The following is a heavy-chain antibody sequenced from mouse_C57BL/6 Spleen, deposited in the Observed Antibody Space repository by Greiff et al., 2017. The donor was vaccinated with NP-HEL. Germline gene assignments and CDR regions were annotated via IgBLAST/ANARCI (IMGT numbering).Heavy chain of an antibody. Sequence: VQLQQSGAELVRPGASVTLSCKASGYTFTDYEMHWVKQTPVHGLEWIGAIDPETGGTAYNQKFKGKAILTADKSSSTAYMELRSLTSEGSAVYYCTGTTIDYYTIDYWGQGTSLTVSS. CDR3: TGTTIDYYTIDY. CDR2: IDPETGGT. V-gene: IGHV1-15*01. CDR1: GYTFTDYE. D-gene: IGHD1-1*01. J-gene: IGHJ4*01.